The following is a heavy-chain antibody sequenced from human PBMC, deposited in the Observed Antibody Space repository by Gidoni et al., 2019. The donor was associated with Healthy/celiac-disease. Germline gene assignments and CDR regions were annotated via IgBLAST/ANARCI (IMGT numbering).Heavy chain of an antibody. J-gene: IGHJ4*02. Sequence: QVQLVESGGGVVQPGRSLRLSCAASAFTFSSYGMHGVRQAPGKGLVGVAVISYDGSNKYYADSVKGRFTISRDNSKNTLYLQMNSLRAEDTAVYYCAKAVAWFGELLSPGDYWGQGTLVTVSS. V-gene: IGHV3-30*18. CDR2: ISYDGSNK. D-gene: IGHD3-10*01. CDR1: AFTFSSYG. CDR3: AKAVAWFGELLSPGDY.